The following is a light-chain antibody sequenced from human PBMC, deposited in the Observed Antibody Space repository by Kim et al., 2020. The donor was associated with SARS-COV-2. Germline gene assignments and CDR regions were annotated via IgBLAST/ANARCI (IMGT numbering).Light chain of an antibody. J-gene: IGLJ3*02. CDR1: KLGDKY. CDR3: QAWDSGTGV. CDR2: QDT. V-gene: IGLV3-1*01. Sequence: VSPGQTASITCSGDKLGDKYACWYQQKPGQSPVLVIYQDTKRPSGIPERFSGSNSGNTATLTISGTQAMDEADYFCQAWDSGTGVFGGGTQLTVL.